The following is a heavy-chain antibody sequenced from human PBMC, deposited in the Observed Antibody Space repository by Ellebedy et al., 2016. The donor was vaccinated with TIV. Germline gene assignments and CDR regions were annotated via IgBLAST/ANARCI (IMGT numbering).Heavy chain of an antibody. CDR1: GFAFSNYW. Sequence: ESLKISCAASGFAFSNYWMSWVRQAPGKGLEWIGYVHYAGRTEYNPSLESRVTISVDTSMHYFSLNLRSVTAADTAEYYCGRLWCNGGRGYVDHWGQGALVAVSS. J-gene: IGHJ4*02. V-gene: IGHV4-59*08. D-gene: IGHD2-15*01. CDR2: VHYAGRT. CDR3: GRLWCNGGRGYVDH.